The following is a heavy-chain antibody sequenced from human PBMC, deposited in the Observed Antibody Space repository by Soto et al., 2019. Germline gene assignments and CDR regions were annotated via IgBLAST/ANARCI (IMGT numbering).Heavy chain of an antibody. CDR2: IMPIFAAP. J-gene: IGHJ4*02. V-gene: IGHV1-69*06. D-gene: IGHD2-15*01. Sequence: QVQLMQSGAEVKKPGSSVKVSCKASGGTISTNVISWVRQAPGQGLEWRGEIMPIFAAPNNAHKFQGRLTITADTSTTTVYMELSSLTSEDTAVYFCATGARYCSGGSCSPDDWGQGTLVIVSS. CDR1: GGTISTNV. CDR3: ATGARYCSGGSCSPDD.